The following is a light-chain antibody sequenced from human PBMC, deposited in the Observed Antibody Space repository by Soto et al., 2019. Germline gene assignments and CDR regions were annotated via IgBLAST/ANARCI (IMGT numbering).Light chain of an antibody. Sequence: IQMTQSPSSLSASVGDTVTITCRASQGIRNDLGWYQQKPGKAPKLLIHAASSLESGVPTRFSGSGSGTEFTLTISSLQADDFAIYYCQQYNSYSWTFGQGTKVDIK. CDR3: QQYNSYSWT. CDR1: QGIRND. J-gene: IGKJ1*01. CDR2: AAS. V-gene: IGKV1-17*01.